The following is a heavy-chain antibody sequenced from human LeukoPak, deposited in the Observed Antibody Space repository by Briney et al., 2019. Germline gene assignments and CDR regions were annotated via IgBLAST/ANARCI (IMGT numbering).Heavy chain of an antibody. V-gene: IGHV4-39*01. CDR3: ARQTHPFDY. J-gene: IGHJ4*02. CDR2: IYYSGST. Sequence: SETLSLTCTVSGGSISSSSYYWGWIRQPPGKGLEWIGSIYYSGSTYHNPSLKSRVTISVDTSKNQFSLKLSSVTAADTAVYYCARQTHPFDYWGQGTLVTVSS. CDR1: GGSISSSSYY.